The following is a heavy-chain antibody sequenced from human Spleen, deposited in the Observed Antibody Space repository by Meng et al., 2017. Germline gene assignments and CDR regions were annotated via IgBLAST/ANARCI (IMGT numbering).Heavy chain of an antibody. CDR3: ARDKASGSYYDY. CDR2: ISSRGGTK. D-gene: IGHD1-26*01. V-gene: IGHV3-48*03. J-gene: IGHJ4*02. Sequence: GESLKISCAASGFTFSDFEMNWVRQAPGKGLEWVSYISSRGGTKYYADSVKDRFTISRDNAKSSLYLQMNSLRAEDTAVYYCARDKASGSYYDYWGQGTLVTVAS. CDR1: GFTFSDFE.